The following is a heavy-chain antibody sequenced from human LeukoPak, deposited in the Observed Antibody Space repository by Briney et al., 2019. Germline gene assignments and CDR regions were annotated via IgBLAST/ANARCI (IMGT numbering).Heavy chain of an antibody. V-gene: IGHV3-23*01. CDR3: AKDGSSGWPNFDY. CDR1: GFTFSSYA. CDR2: FSGSGGST. J-gene: IGHJ4*02. Sequence: PGGSLRLSCAASGFTFSSYAMSWVRQAPGKGLECISGFSGSGGSTYYADSVKGRFTISRDNSKNTLYLQMNSLRAEDTAVYYCAKDGSSGWPNFDYWGQGTLVTVSS. D-gene: IGHD6-19*01.